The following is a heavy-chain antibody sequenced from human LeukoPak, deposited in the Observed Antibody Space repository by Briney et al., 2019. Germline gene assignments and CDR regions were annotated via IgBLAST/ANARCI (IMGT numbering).Heavy chain of an antibody. J-gene: IGHJ4*02. V-gene: IGHV1-69*04. D-gene: IGHD3-16*01. Sequence: SVKVSCKASGGTFSSYAISWVRQAPGQGLEWKGRIIPILGIANYAQKFQGRVTITADKSTSTAYMELSSLRSEDTAVYYCASLGGSGYWGQGTLVTVSS. CDR3: ASLGGSGY. CDR2: IIPILGIA. CDR1: GGTFSSYA.